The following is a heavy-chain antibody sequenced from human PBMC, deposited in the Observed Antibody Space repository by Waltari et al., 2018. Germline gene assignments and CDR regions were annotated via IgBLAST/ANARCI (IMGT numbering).Heavy chain of an antibody. CDR3: ARYTYLDTAMVWGMDV. J-gene: IGHJ6*02. V-gene: IGHV1-2*02. CDR1: GYTFTGYY. D-gene: IGHD5-18*01. CDR2: INPNSGGT. Sequence: QVQLVQSGAEVKKPGASVKVSCKASGYTFTGYYMHWVRPAPGQGLEWMGWINPNSGGTNYAQKFQGRVTMTRDTSISTAYMELSRLRSDDTAVYYCARYTYLDTAMVWGMDVWGQGTTVTVSS.